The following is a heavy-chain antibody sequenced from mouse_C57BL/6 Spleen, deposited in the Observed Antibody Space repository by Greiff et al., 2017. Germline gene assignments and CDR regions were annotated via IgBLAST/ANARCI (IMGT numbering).Heavy chain of an antibody. D-gene: IGHD1-1*01. CDR1: GFYIKNTY. Sequence: VQLQQSVAELVRPGASVKLSCTASGFYIKNTYMHWVKQRPEQGLEWIGRIDPANGNTKYAPKFRGKAAITADTSSNTAYLQLSSLTSEDTAIYYCARDYGCIFDYWGQGTTLTVSS. CDR3: ARDYGCIFDY. J-gene: IGHJ2*01. CDR2: IDPANGNT. V-gene: IGHV14-3*01.